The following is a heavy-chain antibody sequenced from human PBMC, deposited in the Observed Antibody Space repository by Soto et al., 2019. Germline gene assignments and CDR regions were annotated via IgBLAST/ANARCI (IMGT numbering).Heavy chain of an antibody. D-gene: IGHD2-15*01. J-gene: IGHJ6*02. CDR1: GFTFSSYG. V-gene: IGHV3-30*03. CDR2: ISYDGSNK. CDR3: ARGYCSGGSCYFEVNYYGMDV. Sequence: HPGGSLRLSCAASGFTFSSYGMHWVRQAPGKGLEWVAVISYDGSNKYYADSVKGRFTISRDNSKNTLYLQMNSLRAEDTAVYYCARGYCSGGSCYFEVNYYGMDVWGQGTTVTVSS.